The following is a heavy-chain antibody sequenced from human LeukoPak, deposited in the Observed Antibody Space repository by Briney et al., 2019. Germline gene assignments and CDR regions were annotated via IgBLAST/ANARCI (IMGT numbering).Heavy chain of an antibody. CDR3: ARGRGSSLRLEGYFDY. CDR1: GFTVSSNY. D-gene: IGHD6-6*01. Sequence: GGSLRLSCAASGFTVSSNYMSRVRQAPGKGLEWVSVIYSGGSTYYADSVKGRFTISRDNSKNTLYLQMNSLRAEDTAVYYCARGRGSSLRLEGYFDYWGQGTLVTVSS. CDR2: IYSGGST. J-gene: IGHJ4*02. V-gene: IGHV3-66*01.